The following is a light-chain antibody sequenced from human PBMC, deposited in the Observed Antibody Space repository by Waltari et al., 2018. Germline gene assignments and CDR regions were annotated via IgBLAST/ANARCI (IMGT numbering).Light chain of an antibody. Sequence: QSDLTKPASVSGSPGQSITISCTGTSSDVGSYNLVSWYQQHPGQAPKLMLYEVSKRPSGVSNRFSGSKSGNTASLTIAGLQAEDEADYYCCSYAGSSTPYVVGTGTKVTVL. J-gene: IGLJ1*01. V-gene: IGLV2-23*02. CDR1: SSDVGSYNL. CDR3: CSYAGSSTPYV. CDR2: EVS.